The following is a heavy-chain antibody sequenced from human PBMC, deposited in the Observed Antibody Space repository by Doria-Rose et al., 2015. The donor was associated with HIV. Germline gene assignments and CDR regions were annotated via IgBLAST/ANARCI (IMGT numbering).Heavy chain of an antibody. CDR2: ILSDDER. CDR1: GVSLSSPGMG. V-gene: IGHV2-26*01. D-gene: IGHD6-13*01. J-gene: IGHJ4*02. Sequence: QVTLKESGPVLVKPTETLTLTCTASGVSLSSPGMGVSWIRQPPGKALEWLANILSDDERYDNTSLKSRLTISRCTSKNQVVLTMTDMDPVDTATYYCARIKSSRWYHKYYFDFWGQGTLVIVSA. CDR3: ARIKSSRWYHKYYFDF.